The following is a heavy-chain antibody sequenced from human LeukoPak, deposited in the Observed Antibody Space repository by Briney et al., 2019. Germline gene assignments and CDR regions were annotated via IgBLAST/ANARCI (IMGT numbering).Heavy chain of an antibody. D-gene: IGHD3-22*01. CDR1: GFTFSSYA. CDR2: ISGSGGST. V-gene: IGHV3-23*01. J-gene: IGHJ4*02. Sequence: PGGSLRLSCAASGFTFSSYAMSWVRQAPGKGLEWVSAISGSGGSTYYADSVKGRFTIPRDNSKNTLYLRMNSLRAEDTAVYYCATMIVVGYDYWGQGTLVTVSS. CDR3: ATMIVVGYDY.